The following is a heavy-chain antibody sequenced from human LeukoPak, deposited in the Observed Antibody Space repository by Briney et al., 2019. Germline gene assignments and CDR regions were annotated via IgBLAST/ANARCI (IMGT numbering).Heavy chain of an antibody. Sequence: PGGSLRLSCAASGFTSSNFAMMWVRQAPGTGLQWVSTITGYGATFYADSVRGRFTIFRDTSMNTLFLQMNSLGAEDTAVYYCAKGAAAGKVDWFDPWGQGTLVTVSS. J-gene: IGHJ5*02. CDR2: ITGYGAT. CDR1: GFTSSNFA. V-gene: IGHV3-23*01. CDR3: AKGAAAGKVDWFDP. D-gene: IGHD6-13*01.